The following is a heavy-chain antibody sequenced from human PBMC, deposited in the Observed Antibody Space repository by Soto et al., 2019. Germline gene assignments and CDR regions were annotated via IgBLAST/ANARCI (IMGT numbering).Heavy chain of an antibody. CDR1: GFTVSSNY. CDR2: IYTGGSA. CDR3: ARHSDDGMGV. J-gene: IGHJ6*02. Sequence: EVQLVESGGGLVQPGGSLRLSCAASGFTVSSNYMNWVRQAPGKGLEWVSVIYTGGSAYYADSVKGRFTISRDNSKNTLYLQMNSLRAEDTAVYYCARHSDDGMGVWGQGTTVTVSS. V-gene: IGHV3-66*04.